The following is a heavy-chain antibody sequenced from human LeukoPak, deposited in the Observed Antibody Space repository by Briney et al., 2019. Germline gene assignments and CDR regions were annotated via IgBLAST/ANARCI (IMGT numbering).Heavy chain of an antibody. J-gene: IGHJ6*02. V-gene: IGHV3-33*01. CDR1: GFTFSSYG. D-gene: IGHD2-8*02. CDR3: ARQGGVPGMDV. CDR2: IWYDGSNK. Sequence: GRSLRLSCAASGFTFSSYGMHWVRQAPGKGLEWVAVIWYDGSNKYYADSVKGRFTISRDNSKNTLYLQMNSLRAEDTAVYYCARQGGVPGMDVWGQGTTVTVSS.